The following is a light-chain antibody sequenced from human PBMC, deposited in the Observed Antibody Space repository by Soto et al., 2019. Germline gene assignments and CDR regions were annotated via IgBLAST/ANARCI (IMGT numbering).Light chain of an antibody. J-gene: IGKJ5*01. CDR2: DAS. CDR1: QSVSSY. Sequence: EIVLTQSPATLSLSPGERATLSCRASQSVSSYLAWYQQKPGQAPRLLIYDASNRATGIPARFSGSGSGTDFSLTTSSRQSADVAVYYCQQRSNWPRITFGQGTRLEIK. V-gene: IGKV3-11*01. CDR3: QQRSNWPRIT.